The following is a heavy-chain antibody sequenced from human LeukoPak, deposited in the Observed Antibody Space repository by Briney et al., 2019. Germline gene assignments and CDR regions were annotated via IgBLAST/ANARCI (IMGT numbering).Heavy chain of an antibody. Sequence: GGSLRLSCVVSGFTFGSSWMSWVRQAPGKGLEWVTNIKPDGSEKYYVDSVKGRFTISRDNSRNSLYLDINNLRTEDTAIYYCAKDRDSNWYPYFEYWGQGALITVSS. J-gene: IGHJ4*02. V-gene: IGHV3-7*03. CDR3: AKDRDSNWYPYFEY. CDR2: IKPDGSEK. D-gene: IGHD4-11*01. CDR1: GFTFGSSW.